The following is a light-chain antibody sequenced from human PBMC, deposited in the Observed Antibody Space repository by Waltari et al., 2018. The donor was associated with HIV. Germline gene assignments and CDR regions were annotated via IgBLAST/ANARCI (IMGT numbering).Light chain of an antibody. CDR2: GAS. CDR1: QSVGSIY. Sequence: EIVLTQSPGTLSLSPGERVILSCRASQSVGSIYLNWYQQKPGQAPRVLIYGASSRATGIPDRFSGSGSGTDFSLTISRLEPEDFAVYYCQQSGSSITFGQGTRLEIK. CDR3: QQSGSSIT. V-gene: IGKV3-20*01. J-gene: IGKJ5*01.